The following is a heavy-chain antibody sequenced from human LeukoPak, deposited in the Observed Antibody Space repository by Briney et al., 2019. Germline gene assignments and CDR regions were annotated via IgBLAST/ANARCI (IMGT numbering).Heavy chain of an antibody. CDR3: ARLKWFGEIEAYYFDY. V-gene: IGHV4-59*08. D-gene: IGHD3-10*01. J-gene: IGHJ4*02. Sequence: PSETLSLTCTVSGGSISSYYWSWIRQPPGKGLEWIGYIYYSGSTNYNPSLKSRVTISVDTSKNQFSLKLSSVTAADTAVYYCARLKWFGEIEAYYFDYWGQGTLVTVSS. CDR1: GGSISSYY. CDR2: IYYSGST.